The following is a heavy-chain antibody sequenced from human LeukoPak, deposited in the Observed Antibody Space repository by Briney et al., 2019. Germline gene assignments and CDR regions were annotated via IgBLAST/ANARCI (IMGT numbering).Heavy chain of an antibody. Sequence: PGGSLRLSCAASGFTFSSYSMNWVRQASGKGLEWVSSISSSSSYIYYADSVKGRFTISRDNAKNSLYLQMNSLRAEDTAVYYCARDSRIAAAGNAYFDYWGQGTLVTVSS. J-gene: IGHJ4*02. CDR3: ARDSRIAAAGNAYFDY. CDR2: ISSSSSYI. V-gene: IGHV3-21*01. CDR1: GFTFSSYS. D-gene: IGHD6-13*01.